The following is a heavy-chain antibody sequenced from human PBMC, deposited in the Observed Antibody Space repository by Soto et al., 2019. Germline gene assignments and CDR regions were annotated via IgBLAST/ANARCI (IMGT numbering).Heavy chain of an antibody. Sequence: SETLSLTCTVSGGSISSGDYYWSWIRQPPGKGLEWIGYIYYSGSTYYNPSLKSRVTISVDTSKNQFSLKLSSVTAADTAVYYCARGRGYYYYSSGYYERAHFDYWGQGTLVTVSS. D-gene: IGHD3-22*01. CDR2: IYYSGST. J-gene: IGHJ4*02. CDR3: ARGRGYYYYSSGYYERAHFDY. CDR1: GGSISSGDYY. V-gene: IGHV4-30-4*01.